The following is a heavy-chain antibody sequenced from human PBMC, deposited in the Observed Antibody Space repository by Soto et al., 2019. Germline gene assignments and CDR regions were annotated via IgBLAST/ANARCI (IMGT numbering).Heavy chain of an antibody. J-gene: IGHJ5*02. CDR3: ARDYYDSSGYYLRDNWFDP. V-gene: IGHV4-30-4*01. Sequence: PSETLSLTCTVSGGSISSGDYYWSWIRQPPGKGLEWIGYIYYSGSTYYNPSLKSRVTISVDTSKNQFSLKLSSVTAADTAVYYCARDYYDSSGYYLRDNWFDPWGRGTLVTVSS. D-gene: IGHD3-22*01. CDR1: GGSISSGDYY. CDR2: IYYSGST.